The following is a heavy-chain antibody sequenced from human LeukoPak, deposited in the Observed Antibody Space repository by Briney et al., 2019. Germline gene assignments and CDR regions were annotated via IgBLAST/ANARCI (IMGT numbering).Heavy chain of an antibody. CDR3: ARDAYYDSSGPYHGNWFDP. J-gene: IGHJ5*02. D-gene: IGHD3-22*01. Sequence: PSETLSLTCTVSGGSISSYYWSWIRQPPGKGLEWIGYIYYSGSTNYNPSLKSRVTISVDTCKNQFSLKLSSVTAADTAVYYCARDAYYDSSGPYHGNWFDPWGQGTLVTVSS. V-gene: IGHV4-59*01. CDR2: IYYSGST. CDR1: GGSISSYY.